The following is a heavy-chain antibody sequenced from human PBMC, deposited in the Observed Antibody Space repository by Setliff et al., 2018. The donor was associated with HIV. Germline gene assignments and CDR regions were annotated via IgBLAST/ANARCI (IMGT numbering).Heavy chain of an antibody. V-gene: IGHV3-7*01. D-gene: IGHD1-1*01. J-gene: IGHJ3*02. Sequence: GGSLRLSCAASGFTFSRYWMSWVRQAPGKGLEWVANIKQDGSEKYYVDSVRGRFTISRDNAKNSLYLQMNSLRAEDTAVYYCARDLPVQLEPYFTFDIWGQGTMVTVSS. CDR1: GFTFSRYW. CDR2: IKQDGSEK. CDR3: ARDLPVQLEPYFTFDI.